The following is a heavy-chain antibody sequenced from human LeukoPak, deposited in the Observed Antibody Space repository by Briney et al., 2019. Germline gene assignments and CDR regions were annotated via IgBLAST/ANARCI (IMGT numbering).Heavy chain of an antibody. V-gene: IGHV1-24*01. Sequence: ASVKVSCKVSGYTLTELSMHWVRQAPGKGLEWMGGFDPEDGETIYAQKFQGRVAMTEDTSTDTAYMELSSLRSEDTAVYYCATANRYSSSWLFDYWGQGTLVTVSS. CDR2: FDPEDGET. J-gene: IGHJ4*02. D-gene: IGHD6-13*01. CDR3: ATANRYSSSWLFDY. CDR1: GYTLTELS.